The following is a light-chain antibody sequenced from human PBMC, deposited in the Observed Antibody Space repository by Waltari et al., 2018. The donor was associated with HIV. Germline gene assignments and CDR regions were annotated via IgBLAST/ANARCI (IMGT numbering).Light chain of an antibody. CDR2: DNT. CDR1: SSNIGAGYD. J-gene: IGLJ2*01. CDR3: QSYPASLTVSLI. V-gene: IGLV1-40*01. Sequence: QSVLTQPPSVSGAPGQRVTISCTGNSSNIGAGYDVHWYQQLPGKAPKLLISDNTNRPSGVPDRFSGSESGTSASLAITGLRAEDEADYYCQSYPASLTVSLIFGGGTRLTVL.